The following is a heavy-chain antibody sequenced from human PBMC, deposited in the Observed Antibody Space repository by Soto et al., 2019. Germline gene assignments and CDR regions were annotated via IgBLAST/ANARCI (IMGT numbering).Heavy chain of an antibody. D-gene: IGHD3-10*01. CDR1: GFSFSDYS. CDR3: ARYGSGSNLRDPFDH. Sequence: EVQLEESGGGLVQPGGSLRLSCVASGFSFSDYSMNWVRQAPGKGLEWVSYISRSSSDIYYVDSVKGRFTISRDNDKNSLHLQMNSLRDEDTAMYYCARYGSGSNLRDPFDHWGQGTLVTDSS. V-gene: IGHV3-48*02. J-gene: IGHJ4*02. CDR2: ISRSSSDI.